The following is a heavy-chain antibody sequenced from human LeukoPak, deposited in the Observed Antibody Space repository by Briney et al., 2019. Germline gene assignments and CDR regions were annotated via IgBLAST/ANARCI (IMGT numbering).Heavy chain of an antibody. V-gene: IGHV4-59*01. Sequence: SETLSLTCTVSGGSISSYYWSWIRQPPGKGLEWIGYIYYSGSTNYNPSLKSRVTISVDTSKNQFSLKLSSVTAADTAVYYCARVRGGSGSYPPTWWFGPWGQGTLVTVSS. CDR2: IYYSGST. CDR1: GGSISSYY. D-gene: IGHD3-10*01. J-gene: IGHJ5*02. CDR3: ARVRGGSGSYPPTWWFGP.